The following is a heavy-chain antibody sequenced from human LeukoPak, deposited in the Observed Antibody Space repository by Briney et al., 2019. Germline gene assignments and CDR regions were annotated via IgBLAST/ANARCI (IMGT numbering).Heavy chain of an antibody. V-gene: IGHV3-30*02. J-gene: IGHJ5*02. Sequence: GGSLRLSCAASGFTFSNYGMHWVRQAPGKGLEWVTFIRYDGSNKYYADSVKGRFTISRDNSKNSLYLQMNSLRAEDTAVYYCARGRGSSSYNWFDPWGQGTLVTVSS. CDR3: ARGRGSSSYNWFDP. CDR2: IRYDGSNK. D-gene: IGHD6-6*01. CDR1: GFTFSNYG.